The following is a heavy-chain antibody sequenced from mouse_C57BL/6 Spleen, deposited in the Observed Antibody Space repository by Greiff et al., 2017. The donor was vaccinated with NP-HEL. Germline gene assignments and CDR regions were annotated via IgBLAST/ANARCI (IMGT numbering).Heavy chain of an antibody. CDR3: ARHGLYYYAMDY. CDR1: GYTFTEYS. V-gene: IGHV1-62-2*01. CDR2: FYPGSGSI. D-gene: IGHD2-3*01. Sequence: VQRLESGAELVKPGASVKLSCKASGYTFTEYSIHWVKQRSGQGLEWIGWFYPGSGSIKYNEKFKDKATLTADKSSSTVYMELSRLTSEDSAVYFCARHGLYYYAMDYWGQGTSVTVSS. J-gene: IGHJ4*01.